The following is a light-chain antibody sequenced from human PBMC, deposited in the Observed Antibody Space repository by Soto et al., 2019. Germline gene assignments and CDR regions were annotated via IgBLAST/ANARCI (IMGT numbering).Light chain of an antibody. CDR3: AAWDDSLKGVV. V-gene: IGLV1-44*01. Sequence: QSALTQSPSASGTPGQRVTISCSGSSSNIGSNTVNWYQQFPGTAPKLLMYTNNQRPSGVPDRFSGSKSGTSASLAISGLESDDEADYYCAAWDDSLKGVVFGGGTKVTVL. CDR2: TNN. J-gene: IGLJ2*01. CDR1: SSNIGSNT.